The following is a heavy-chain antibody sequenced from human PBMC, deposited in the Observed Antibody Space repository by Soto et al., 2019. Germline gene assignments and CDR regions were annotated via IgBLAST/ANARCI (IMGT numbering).Heavy chain of an antibody. CDR2: IYYSGST. Sequence: PSETLSLTCTVSGGSISSGDYYWSWIRQPPGKGLEWIGYIYYSGSTYYNPSLKSRVTISVDTSKNQFSLKLSSVTAADTAVYYCARDLGGSDSFDYWGQGALVTVSS. J-gene: IGHJ4*02. CDR3: ARDLGGSDSFDY. V-gene: IGHV4-30-4*01. D-gene: IGHD1-26*01. CDR1: GGSISSGDYY.